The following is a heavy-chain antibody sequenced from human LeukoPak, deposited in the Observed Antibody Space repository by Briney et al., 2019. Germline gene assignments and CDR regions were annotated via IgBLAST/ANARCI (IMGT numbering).Heavy chain of an antibody. V-gene: IGHV4-39*02. D-gene: IGHD3-22*01. CDR2: IYYSGNT. CDR3: ARDKVVVITYWYFDL. Sequence: SETLSLTCTVSGDSISSSSYFWGWIRQSPGKGLEWIASIYYSGNTYYNPSLKSRVTISEDTSKNQFSLKLSSVTAADTAVYYCARDKVVVITYWYFDLWGRGTLVTVSS. CDR1: GDSISSSSYF. J-gene: IGHJ2*01.